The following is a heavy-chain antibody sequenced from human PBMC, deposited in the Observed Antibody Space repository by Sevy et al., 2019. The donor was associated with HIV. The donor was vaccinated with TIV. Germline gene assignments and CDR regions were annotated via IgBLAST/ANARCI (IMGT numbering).Heavy chain of an antibody. CDR2: ISSSSSTI. J-gene: IGHJ2*01. CDR1: GFTFSSYS. V-gene: IGHV3-48*02. CDR3: ARGYCSGGSCYSGFDL. D-gene: IGHD2-15*01. Sequence: GSLRLSCAASGFTFSSYSMNWVRQAPGKGLEWVSYISSSSSTIYYADSVKGRFTISRDNAKNSLYLQRNSLRDEDTAVYYCARGYCSGGSCYSGFDLWGRGTLVTVSS.